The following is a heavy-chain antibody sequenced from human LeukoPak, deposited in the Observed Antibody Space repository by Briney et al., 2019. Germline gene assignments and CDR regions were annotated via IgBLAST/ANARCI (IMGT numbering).Heavy chain of an antibody. Sequence: SETLSLTCTVSGGSINSYYWSWIRQPPGKGLEWIAYIYYSGSTSYNPSLKSRVTISVDTSKNQFSLKLSSVTAADTAVYYCARGSSGWYDAYGMDVWGQGTTVTVSS. CDR3: ARGSSGWYDAYGMDV. V-gene: IGHV4-59*12. J-gene: IGHJ6*02. CDR2: IYYSGST. D-gene: IGHD6-19*01. CDR1: GGSINSYY.